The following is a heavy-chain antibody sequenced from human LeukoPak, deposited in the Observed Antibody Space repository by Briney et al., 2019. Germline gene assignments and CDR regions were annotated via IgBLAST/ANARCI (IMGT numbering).Heavy chain of an antibody. CDR2: ISYDGSNK. CDR3: ARPYYSYYYDSSGFQH. V-gene: IGHV3-30*04. J-gene: IGHJ1*01. Sequence: GRSLRLSCAASGFTFSSYAMHWVRQAPGKGLEWGAVISYDGSNKYYADSVKGRFTISRDNSKNTLYLQMNSLRAEDTAVYYCARPYYSYYYDSSGFQHWGQGTLVTVSS. CDR1: GFTFSSYA. D-gene: IGHD3-22*01.